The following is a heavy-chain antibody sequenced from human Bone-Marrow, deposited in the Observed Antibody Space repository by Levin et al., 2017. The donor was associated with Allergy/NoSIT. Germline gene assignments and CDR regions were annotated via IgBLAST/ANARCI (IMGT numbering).Heavy chain of an antibody. D-gene: IGHD3-10*01. CDR1: GLTFNNAW. V-gene: IGHV3-15*01. CDR3: TTGSEGSLLYYYNYYGMDV. Sequence: PGGSLRLSCAASGLTFNNAWMSWVRQAPGKGLEWLGRIKGNTEGGTVDYAAPAKGRFTISKDESKNTLYLEMKSLRTEDTAVYYCTTGSEGSLLYYYNYYGMDVWGQGTTVTVSS. CDR2: IKGNTEGGTV. J-gene: IGHJ6*02.